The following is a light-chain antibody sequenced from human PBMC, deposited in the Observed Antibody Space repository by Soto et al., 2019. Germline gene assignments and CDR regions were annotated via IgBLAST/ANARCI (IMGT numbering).Light chain of an antibody. CDR1: QSVSSSY. Sequence: EIVLTQSPGTLSLSPGERATLSCRASQSVSSSYLAWYQQKPGQAPRLLIYDASNRATGIPDRFSGSGSGTDFTLTISNLEPEDSAVYYCQQRSIWPLTFGGGTKVDIK. CDR3: QQRSIWPLT. CDR2: DAS. J-gene: IGKJ4*01. V-gene: IGKV3D-20*02.